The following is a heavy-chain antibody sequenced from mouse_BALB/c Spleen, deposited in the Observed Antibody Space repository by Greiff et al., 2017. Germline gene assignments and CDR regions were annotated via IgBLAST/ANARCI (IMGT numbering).Heavy chain of an antibody. Sequence: QVQLKESGPELVKPGASVRISCKASGYTFTSYYIHWVKQRPGQGLEWIGWIYPGNVNTKYNEKFKGKATLTADKSSSTAYMQLSSLTSEDSAVYFCARYDGNPGYFDVWGAGTTVTVSS. CDR1: GYTFTSYY. D-gene: IGHD2-1*01. V-gene: IGHV1S56*01. CDR2: IYPGNVNT. J-gene: IGHJ1*01. CDR3: ARYDGNPGYFDV.